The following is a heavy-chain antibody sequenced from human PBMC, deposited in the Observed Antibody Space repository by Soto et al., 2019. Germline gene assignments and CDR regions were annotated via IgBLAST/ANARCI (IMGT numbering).Heavy chain of an antibody. Sequence: GGSLRLSCAASGFTFSSYAMSWVRQAPGKGVEWVAVIWYDGSNKYYADSVKGRFTISRDNSKNTLYLQMNSLRAEDTAVYYCARVLYSGYETGFDYWGQGTLVTVSS. D-gene: IGHD5-12*01. CDR3: ARVLYSGYETGFDY. J-gene: IGHJ4*02. V-gene: IGHV3-33*08. CDR2: IWYDGSNK. CDR1: GFTFSSYA.